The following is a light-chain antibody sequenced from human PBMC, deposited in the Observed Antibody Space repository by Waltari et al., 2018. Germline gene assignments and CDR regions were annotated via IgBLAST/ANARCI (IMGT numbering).Light chain of an antibody. CDR2: DVS. V-gene: IGLV2-14*03. J-gene: IGLJ2*01. Sequence: QSALTQPASVSGSPGQSIPISCPGTSSDVGAYNSVSWYQQHPGKVPKLIIYDVSHRPSGVSFRFSGSKSDNTASLTISGLQAEDEADYYCISYTTSDTMIFGGGTKLTVL. CDR1: SSDVGAYNS. CDR3: ISYTTSDTMI.